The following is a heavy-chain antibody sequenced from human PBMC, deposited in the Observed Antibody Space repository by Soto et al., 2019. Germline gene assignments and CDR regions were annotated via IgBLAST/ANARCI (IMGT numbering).Heavy chain of an antibody. CDR1: GYTFTSYG. Sequence: QVQLVQSGAEVKKPGASVKVSCKASGYTFTSYGISWVRQAPGQGLEWMGWISAYNGNTNYAQKLQGRVTITTDTSTSTAYMELRSLRSDDTAVYYCARDSPGYCSSTSCYNFDYWGQGTLVTVSS. V-gene: IGHV1-18*04. CDR3: ARDSPGYCSSTSCYNFDY. D-gene: IGHD2-2*01. J-gene: IGHJ4*02. CDR2: ISAYNGNT.